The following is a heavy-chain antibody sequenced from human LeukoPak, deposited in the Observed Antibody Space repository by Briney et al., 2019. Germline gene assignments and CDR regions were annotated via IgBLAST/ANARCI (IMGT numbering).Heavy chain of an antibody. CDR2: ISSSSSYI. CDR1: GFTFSSYS. J-gene: IGHJ4*02. V-gene: IGHV3-21*01. CDR3: AREGSWDILTGPIDY. Sequence: GGSLRLSCAASGFTFSSYSMNWVRQAPGKGLEWVSSISSSSSYIYYADSVKGRFTIPRDNAKNSLYLQMNSLRAEDTAVYYCAREGSWDILTGPIDYWGQVTLVTVSS. D-gene: IGHD3-9*01.